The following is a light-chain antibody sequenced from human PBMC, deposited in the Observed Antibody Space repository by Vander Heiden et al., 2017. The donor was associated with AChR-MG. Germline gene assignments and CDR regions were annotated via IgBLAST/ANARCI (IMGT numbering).Light chain of an antibody. J-gene: IGKJ2*01. CDR2: GAS. CDR3: QQYGSSPPHT. V-gene: IGKV3-20*01. CDR1: QSVSSNY. Sequence: EIVLTQSPGTLSLSPGERAPLSCRASQSVSSNYLAWYQQKPGQAPRLLIFGASSRATGIPDRFSGSGSGTDFTLTISRLEPQDFALYYCQQYGSSPPHTFGQGTKLEIK.